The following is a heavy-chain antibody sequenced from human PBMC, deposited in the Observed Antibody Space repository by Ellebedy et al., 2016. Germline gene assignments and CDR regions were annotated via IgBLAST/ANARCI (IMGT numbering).Heavy chain of an antibody. CDR2: IYSGGST. J-gene: IGHJ4*02. V-gene: IGHV3-53*01. D-gene: IGHD1-26*01. Sequence: GESLKISXAASGFTFSTYAMSWVRQAPGEGLEWVSIIYSGGSTYYADSVKGRFTISRDNSKNTLFLQMNSLRAEDTAVYYCARVWTPASGSQRAMDYWGRGTLVTVSS. CDR1: GFTFSTYA. CDR3: ARVWTPASGSQRAMDY.